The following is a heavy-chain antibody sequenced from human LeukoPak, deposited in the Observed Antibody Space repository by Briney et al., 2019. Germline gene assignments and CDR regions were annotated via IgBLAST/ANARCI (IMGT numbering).Heavy chain of an antibody. CDR1: GFYG. J-gene: IGHJ4*02. D-gene: IGHD3-10*01. CDR2: IWYDGSNK. Sequence: GGSLRLSCAASGFYGMHWVRQAPGKGLEWVAVIWYDGSNKFYGDSVEGRFTISRDNSKNTLYLQMNSLRAEDTAVYYCARDTYYYGSGSGPFNWGQGTLVTVSS. CDR3: ARDTYYYGSGSGPFN. V-gene: IGHV3-33*01.